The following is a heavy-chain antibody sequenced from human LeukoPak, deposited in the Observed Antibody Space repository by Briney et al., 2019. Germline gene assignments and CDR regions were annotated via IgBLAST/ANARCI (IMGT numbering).Heavy chain of an antibody. Sequence: GGSLRLSCAASGFTFSRYWMGWVRQAPGKGLEWVANIKQDGSEKYYGDSVKGRFTISRDNAKNSLYLQMNSLRAEDTAVYYCARGDYYDSSGYYVDAFDVWGQGTMVTVCS. CDR1: GFTFSRYW. CDR3: ARGDYYDSSGYYVDAFDV. V-gene: IGHV3-7*05. J-gene: IGHJ3*01. D-gene: IGHD3-22*01. CDR2: IKQDGSEK.